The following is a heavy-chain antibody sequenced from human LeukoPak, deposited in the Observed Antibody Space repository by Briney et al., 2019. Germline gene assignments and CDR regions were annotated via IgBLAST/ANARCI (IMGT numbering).Heavy chain of an antibody. Sequence: GGSLRLSCAASGFTFGSYAMNWVRQAPGKGLEWVSYITSTGGTKYYADSVKGRFTISRDNAMNSLYLQMNSLTAEDTAVYYCARDMVRIYGLDVWGQGTTVTVSS. D-gene: IGHD3-10*01. CDR1: GFTFGSYA. CDR3: ARDMVRIYGLDV. CDR2: ITSTGGTK. J-gene: IGHJ6*02. V-gene: IGHV3-48*03.